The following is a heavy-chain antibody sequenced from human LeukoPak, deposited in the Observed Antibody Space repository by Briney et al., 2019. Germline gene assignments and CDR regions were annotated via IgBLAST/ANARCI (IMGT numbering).Heavy chain of an antibody. CDR3: AKGPKTGTTPYYFDY. CDR1: GFTFDDYA. CDR2: ISWNSGSI. D-gene: IGHD1-1*01. V-gene: IGHV3-9*01. J-gene: IGHJ4*02. Sequence: PGRSLRLSCAASGFTFDDYAMHWVRQAPGKGLEWVSGISWNSGSIGYADSVKGRFTISRDNAKNSLYLQMNSLRAEDTALYYCAKGPKTGTTPYYFDYWGQGTLVTVSS.